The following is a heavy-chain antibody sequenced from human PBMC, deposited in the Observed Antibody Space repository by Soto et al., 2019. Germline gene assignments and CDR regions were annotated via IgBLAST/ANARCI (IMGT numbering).Heavy chain of an antibody. CDR2: ISGNGGT. CDR3: AKHGPGCRTTSCYPGF. Sequence: GGSLKLSCAASGFTFSDYAMSWVRQAPGKGLKWVSSISGNGGTYYADSVKGRFTISRDNSQNTLYLQMNSLRGEDTALYYCAKHGPGCRTTSCYPGFWGQGALVTVSS. V-gene: IGHV3-23*01. CDR1: GFTFSDYA. J-gene: IGHJ4*02. D-gene: IGHD2-2*01.